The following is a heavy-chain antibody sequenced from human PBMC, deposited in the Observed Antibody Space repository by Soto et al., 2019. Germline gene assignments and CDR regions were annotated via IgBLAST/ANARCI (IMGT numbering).Heavy chain of an antibody. CDR1: GGTFSSYT. J-gene: IGHJ6*03. D-gene: IGHD5-12*01. Sequence: GASVKVSCKASGGTFSSYTISWVRQAPGQGLEWMGRIIPILGIANYAQKFQGRVTITADKSTSTAYMELSSLRSEDTAVYYCARDGDSGYDYHYYYYMDVWGKGTTVTVSS. CDR2: IIPILGIA. V-gene: IGHV1-69*04. CDR3: ARDGDSGYDYHYYYYMDV.